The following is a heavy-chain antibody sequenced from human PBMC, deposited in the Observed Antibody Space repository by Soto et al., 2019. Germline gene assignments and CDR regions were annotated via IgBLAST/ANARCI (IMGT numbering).Heavy chain of an antibody. J-gene: IGHJ6*02. CDR2: ISGSGGST. CDR3: AKVVSSYYFYYYAMDV. D-gene: IGHD6-6*01. CDR1: GFTFSSYA. V-gene: IGHV3-23*01. Sequence: PGGSLRLSCAASGFTFSSYAMSWVRQAPGKGLEWVSAISGSGGSTYNADSVKGRFTISRDNSKNTLYLQMDTLRAEDTAVFYCAKVVSSYYFYYYAMDVWGQGTTVTVSS.